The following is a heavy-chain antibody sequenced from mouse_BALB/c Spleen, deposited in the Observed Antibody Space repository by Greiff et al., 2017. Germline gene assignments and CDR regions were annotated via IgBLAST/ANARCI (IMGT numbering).Heavy chain of an antibody. CDR1: GFTFSSYA. D-gene: IGHD1-1*01. Sequence: EVKVVESGGGLVKPGGSLKLSCAASGFTFSSYAMSWVRQTPEKRLEWVASISSGGSTYYPDSVKGRFTISRDNARNILYLQMSSLRSEDTAMYYCARHYGSSYGFDYWGQGTTLTVSS. CDR3: ARHYGSSYGFDY. CDR2: ISSGGST. V-gene: IGHV5-6-5*01. J-gene: IGHJ2*01.